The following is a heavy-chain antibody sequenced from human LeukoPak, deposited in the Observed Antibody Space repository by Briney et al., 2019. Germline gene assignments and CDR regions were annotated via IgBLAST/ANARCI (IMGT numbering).Heavy chain of an antibody. CDR2: IYYSGTT. CDR3: ARSGSSGWYDFDY. Sequence: SETLSLTCTVSGGSISSYYWSWIRQPPGKGLEWIGYIYYSGTTNYNPSLKSRVTMSVDTSKNQFSLKLSSVTAADTAVYYCARSGSSGWYDFDYWGQGTLVTVSS. J-gene: IGHJ4*02. V-gene: IGHV4-59*12. CDR1: GGSISSYY. D-gene: IGHD6-19*01.